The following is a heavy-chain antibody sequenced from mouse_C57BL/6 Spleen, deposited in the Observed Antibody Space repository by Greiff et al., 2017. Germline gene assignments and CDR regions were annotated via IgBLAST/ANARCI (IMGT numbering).Heavy chain of an antibody. J-gene: IGHJ2*01. CDR2: ISDGGSYT. CDR3: ARDGNYLGY. CDR1: GFTFSSYA. V-gene: IGHV5-4*01. D-gene: IGHD1-1*02. Sequence: EVKLVESGGGLVKPGGSLKLSCAASGFTFSSYAMSWVRQTPEKRLELVATISDGGSYTYYPDNVKGRFTISRDNAKNNLYLQMSHLKSEDTAMYYCARDGNYLGYWGQGTTLTVSS.